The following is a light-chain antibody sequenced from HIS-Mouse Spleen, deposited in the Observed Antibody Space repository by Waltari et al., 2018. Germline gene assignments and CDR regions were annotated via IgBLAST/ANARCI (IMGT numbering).Light chain of an antibody. Sequence: SYELTQPPSVSVSPGQTARITCSGSALQKKYDYWYQQKSGQAPVLVIYEDSKRPSGIPERFSGSSSGTMATLTISGAQVEDEADYYCYSTDSSGNHRRVFGGGTKLTVL. CDR3: YSTDSSGNHRRV. J-gene: IGLJ3*02. CDR2: EDS. V-gene: IGLV3-10*01. CDR1: ALQKKY.